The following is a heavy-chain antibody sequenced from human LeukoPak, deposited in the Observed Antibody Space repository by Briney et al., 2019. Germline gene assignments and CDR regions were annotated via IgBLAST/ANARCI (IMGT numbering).Heavy chain of an antibody. CDR2: ISSSGSYI. J-gene: IGHJ4*02. CDR3: ARLGGGNSGPWYFDW. V-gene: IGHV3-21*01. Sequence: PGGSLTLSCAASGFTFISYPMNSVRQAPGKRLEWVSSISSSGSYIYSADSVKGRFTITRDNAKYSLYLQLHSLRAEDTALYYCARLGGGNSGPWYFDWWGQGTLVTVSS. CDR1: GFTFISYP. D-gene: IGHD4-23*01.